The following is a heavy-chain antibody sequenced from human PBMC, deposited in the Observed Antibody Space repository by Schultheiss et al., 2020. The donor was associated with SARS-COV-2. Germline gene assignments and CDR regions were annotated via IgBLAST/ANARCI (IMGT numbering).Heavy chain of an antibody. CDR1: GFSFNTYG. CDR2: IGYDGGNK. CDR3: ARDRDHFDY. J-gene: IGHJ4*02. D-gene: IGHD2-21*02. V-gene: IGHV3-30*02. Sequence: GGSLRLSCTASGFSFNTYGMHWVRQTPGKGLEWVAFIGYDGGNKFNADFVEGRHTVSRDNSKNTLYLQLDSLRAEDTGVYYCARDRDHFDYWGQGTLVTVSS.